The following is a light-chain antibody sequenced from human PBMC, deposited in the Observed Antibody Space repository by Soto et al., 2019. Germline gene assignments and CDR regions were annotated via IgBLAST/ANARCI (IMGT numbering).Light chain of an antibody. Sequence: DFQMTQSPSSLSASVGDRVNITCRASQSITRYLNWYQQKPGKAPNLLIYATSNLQTGVPLRFSVSGFGTDFTLTINNRQPEDFATYYCQQSYSVPRTFGGGTKVEI. CDR2: ATS. CDR1: QSITRY. CDR3: QQSYSVPRT. J-gene: IGKJ4*02. V-gene: IGKV1-39*01.